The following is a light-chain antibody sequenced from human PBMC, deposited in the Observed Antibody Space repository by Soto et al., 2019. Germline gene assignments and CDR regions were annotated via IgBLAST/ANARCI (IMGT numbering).Light chain of an antibody. V-gene: IGLV2-18*02. J-gene: IGLJ1*01. CDR1: SSDVGSYNR. Sequence: QSVLTQPPSVSGSPGQSLTISCTGTSSDVGSYNRVSWYQQPPGTAPKLMIYEVSNRPSGVPDRFSGSKSGNTASLTISGLQDEDEADYYCSSYTSSSTYVFGTGTKVTVL. CDR2: EVS. CDR3: SSYTSSSTYV.